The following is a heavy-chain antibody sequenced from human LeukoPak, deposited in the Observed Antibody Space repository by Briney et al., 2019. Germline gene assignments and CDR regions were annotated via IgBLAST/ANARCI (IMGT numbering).Heavy chain of an antibody. CDR3: ARDRRGSFYTFDL. CDR1: GASINGFF. CDR2: VSHRGAT. D-gene: IGHD1-26*01. Sequence: PSETLSLTCSVSGASINGFFWNWVRQTPKKGLEWIGYVSHRGATTSNPTLKSRVSITIDTSKSQISLTMTSVTAADSALYYCARDRRGSFYTFDLWGPGTTVSVS. V-gene: IGHV4-59*01. J-gene: IGHJ6*02.